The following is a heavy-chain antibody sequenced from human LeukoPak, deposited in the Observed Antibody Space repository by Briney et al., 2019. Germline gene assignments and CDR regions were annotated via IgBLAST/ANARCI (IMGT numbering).Heavy chain of an antibody. CDR3: ARGKITMVRGVIKTYYYGMDV. J-gene: IGHJ6*02. V-gene: IGHV4-34*01. D-gene: IGHD3-10*01. Sequence: SETLSLTCAVYGGSFSGYYWSWLRQPPGKGLEWIGEINHSGSTNYNPSLKSRVTISVDTSKNQFSLKLSSVTAADTAVYYCARGKITMVRGVIKTYYYGMDVWGQGTTVTVSS. CDR2: INHSGST. CDR1: GGSFSGYY.